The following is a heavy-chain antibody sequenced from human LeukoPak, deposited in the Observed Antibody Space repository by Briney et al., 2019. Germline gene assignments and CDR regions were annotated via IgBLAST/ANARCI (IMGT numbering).Heavy chain of an antibody. J-gene: IGHJ4*02. D-gene: IGHD1-26*01. CDR3: ARGTVTGGSYFDFDY. Sequence: ASVKVSCKASGYTFTSYAMHWVRQAPGQRLEWMGWINAGNGNTKYSQKFQGRVTITRDTSASTAYMELSSLRSEDTAVYYCARGTVTGGSYFDFDYWGQGTLVTVSS. CDR2: INAGNGNT. CDR1: GYTFTSYA. V-gene: IGHV1-3*01.